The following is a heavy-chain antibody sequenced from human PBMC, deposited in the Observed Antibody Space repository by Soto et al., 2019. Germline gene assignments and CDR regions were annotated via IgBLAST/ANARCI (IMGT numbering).Heavy chain of an antibody. CDR3: AKSLGDPDPFDD. CDR2: IRGSDGST. D-gene: IGHD2-21*02. V-gene: IGHV3-23*01. CDR1: GFTFGTYA. Sequence: VQLLESGGGLVQPGGSLRLSCAASGFTFGTYAMSLVRQAPGKGLEWVSVIRGSDGSTFYADSVKGRFTISRDNSKNTLYLQMNTLRPEETAVYYCAKSLGDPDPFDDRGQGTLVTVSS. J-gene: IGHJ4*02.